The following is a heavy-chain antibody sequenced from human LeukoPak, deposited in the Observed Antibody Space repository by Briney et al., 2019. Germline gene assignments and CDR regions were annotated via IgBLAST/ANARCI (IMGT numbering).Heavy chain of an antibody. CDR1: GFTFSTYA. J-gene: IGHJ3*02. V-gene: IGHV3-30*04. Sequence: GGSLRLSCAASGFTFSTYAMHWVRQAPGKGLEWVAVISYDGSSKYYADSVKGRFTISRDNSKNTLYLQMNSLRAEDTAVYCCTRVRDGGYEFAFDIWGQGTMVTVSS. CDR2: ISYDGSSK. CDR3: TRVRDGGYEFAFDI. D-gene: IGHD5-12*01.